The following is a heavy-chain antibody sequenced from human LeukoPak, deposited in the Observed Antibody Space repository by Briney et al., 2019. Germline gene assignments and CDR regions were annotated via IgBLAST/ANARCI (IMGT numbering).Heavy chain of an antibody. CDR3: ARTIRSIVATSNFDC. CDR1: GFTFSSYS. Sequence: GGSLRLSCAASGFTFSSYSMNWVRQAPGKGLEWVSSISSSSSYIYYADSVKGRFTISRDNAKNSLYLQMNSLRAEDTAVYYCARTIRSIVATSNFDCWGQGTLVTVSS. CDR2: ISSSSSYI. D-gene: IGHD5-12*01. V-gene: IGHV3-21*01. J-gene: IGHJ4*02.